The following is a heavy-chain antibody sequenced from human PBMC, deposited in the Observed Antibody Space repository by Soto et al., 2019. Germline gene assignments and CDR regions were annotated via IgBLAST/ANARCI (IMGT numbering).Heavy chain of an antibody. CDR2: IYHSGST. J-gene: IGHJ4*02. D-gene: IGHD2-2*01. Sequence: SETLSLTCAVSGGSISSGGYSWSWIRQPPGKGLEWIGYIYHSGSTYYNPSLKSRVTISVDRSKNQFSLKLSSVTAADTAVYYCARGSSTSPLDYWGQGTLVPV. CDR1: GGSISSGGYS. V-gene: IGHV4-30-2*01. CDR3: ARGSSTSPLDY.